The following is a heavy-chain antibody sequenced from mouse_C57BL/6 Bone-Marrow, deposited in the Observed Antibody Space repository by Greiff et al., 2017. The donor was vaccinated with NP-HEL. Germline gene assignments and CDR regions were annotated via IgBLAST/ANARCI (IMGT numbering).Heavy chain of an antibody. CDR1: GFTFSSYA. V-gene: IGHV5-4*03. D-gene: IGHD3-3*01. J-gene: IGHJ2*01. CDR2: ISDGGSCT. Sequence: EVKLMESGGGLVQPGGSLKLSCAASGFTFSSYAMSWFRQTPEKRLEWVATISDGGSCTYYPDNVKGRFTISRDNAKNNLYLQMSHLRSEDTAMYYCARRAWCFDYWGQGTTLTVSS. CDR3: ARRAWCFDY.